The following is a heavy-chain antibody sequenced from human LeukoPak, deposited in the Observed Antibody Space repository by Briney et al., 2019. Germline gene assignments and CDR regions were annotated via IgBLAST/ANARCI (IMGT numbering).Heavy chain of an antibody. J-gene: IGHJ4*02. Sequence: SETLSLTCTVSGGSISSYYWSWIRQPAGKGLEWIGRIYTSGSTNYNPSLKSRVTMSVDTSKNQFSLKLSSVTAADTAVYYCARDQYYYDSSGYLFDYWGQGTLVTVSS. CDR3: ARDQYYYDSSGYLFDY. CDR1: GGSISSYY. D-gene: IGHD3-22*01. V-gene: IGHV4-4*07. CDR2: IYTSGST.